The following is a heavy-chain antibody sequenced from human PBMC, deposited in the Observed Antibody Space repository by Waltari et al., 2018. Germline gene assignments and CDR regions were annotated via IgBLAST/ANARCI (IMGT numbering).Heavy chain of an antibody. D-gene: IGHD2-15*01. J-gene: IGHJ5*02. CDR1: GYTFTSYY. CDR3: ARGYCSGGSCLRNWFDP. CDR2: INPSGGST. V-gene: IGHV1-46*03. Sequence: QVQLVQSGAEVKKPGASVKVSCKASGYTFTSYYMHWVRQAPAQGLEWRGIINPSGGSTSYAQKFQGRVTMTRDTSTSTVYMELSSLRSEDTAVYYCARGYCSGGSCLRNWFDPWGQGTLVTVSS.